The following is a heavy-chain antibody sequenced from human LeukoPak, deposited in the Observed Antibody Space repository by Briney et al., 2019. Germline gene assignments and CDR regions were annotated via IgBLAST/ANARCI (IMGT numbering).Heavy chain of an antibody. Sequence: LGESLKISCKGSGYSFTSYWIGWVRQMPGKGLEWMGIIYPGDSDTRYSPSFQGQVTISADKSISTAYLQWSSLKASDTAMYYCARQAEYYCDSSGYYSYFDYWGQGTLVTVSS. CDR3: ARQAEYYCDSSGYYSYFDY. CDR1: GYSFTSYW. V-gene: IGHV5-51*01. D-gene: IGHD3-22*01. CDR2: IYPGDSDT. J-gene: IGHJ4*02.